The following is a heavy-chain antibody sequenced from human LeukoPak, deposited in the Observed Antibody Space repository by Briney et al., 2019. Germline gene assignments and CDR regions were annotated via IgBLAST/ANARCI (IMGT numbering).Heavy chain of an antibody. CDR3: AREGVVLVDAVRYYYYGMDV. CDR1: GYNFISYY. Sequence: ASVKVSCKASGYNFISYYMHWVRQAPGQGLEWMGIINPSGGSTSYAQKFQDRVTMTRDTSTSTVYMEPSSLKSEDTAVYYCAREGVVLVDAVRYYYYGMDVWGQGTTVTVSS. CDR2: INPSGGST. V-gene: IGHV1-46*01. D-gene: IGHD2-8*01. J-gene: IGHJ6*02.